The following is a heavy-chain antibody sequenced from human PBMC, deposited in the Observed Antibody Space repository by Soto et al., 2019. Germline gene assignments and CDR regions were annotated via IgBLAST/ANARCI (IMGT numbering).Heavy chain of an antibody. Sequence: VSLRLSCAASGLTVGDNYMSWVRQAPGMGLEWVSAIYYNGTTYYADSVKGRFTISRGTSKNTLSLQMDSLRVEDTAVYYCVRPLSSGRNYGKDVWGQGTTVTVSS. CDR1: GLTVGDNY. J-gene: IGHJ6*02. V-gene: IGHV3-53*01. CDR3: VRPLSSGRNYGKDV. D-gene: IGHD3-10*01. CDR2: IYYNGTT.